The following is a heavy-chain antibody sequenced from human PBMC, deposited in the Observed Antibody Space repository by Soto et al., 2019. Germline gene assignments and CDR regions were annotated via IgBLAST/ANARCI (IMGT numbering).Heavy chain of an antibody. D-gene: IGHD3-10*01. V-gene: IGHV4-34*01. Sequence: SETLSLTCAVYGGSFSGYYWSWIRQPPGKGLEWIGEINHSGSTNYNPSLKSRVTISVDTSKNQFSLKLSSVTAADTAVYYCAREPWGYYGSGRWPPPKAPREYYYYYMDVWGKGTTVTVSS. CDR3: AREPWGYYGSGRWPPPKAPREYYYYYMDV. CDR1: GGSFSGYY. J-gene: IGHJ6*03. CDR2: INHSGST.